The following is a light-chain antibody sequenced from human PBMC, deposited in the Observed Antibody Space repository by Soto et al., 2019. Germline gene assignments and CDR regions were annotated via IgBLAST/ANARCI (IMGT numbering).Light chain of an antibody. CDR2: GAS. V-gene: IGKV3-20*01. J-gene: IGKJ1*01. Sequence: EIVLTQSPGTLSLSPGEKATLSCRASQSVSSNYLAWYQQKPGQALRPLIYGASSRAIGIPDRFSGSGSGTDFTLTISRLEPEDFAVYYCQQYGSLPWTFGQGTKVEIK. CDR1: QSVSSNY. CDR3: QQYGSLPWT.